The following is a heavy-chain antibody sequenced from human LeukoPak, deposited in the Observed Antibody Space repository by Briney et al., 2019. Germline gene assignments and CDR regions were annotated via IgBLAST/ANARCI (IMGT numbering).Heavy chain of an antibody. D-gene: IGHD3-10*01. CDR3: ARYYYGSAYFDY. J-gene: IGHJ4*02. V-gene: IGHV4-39*01. Sequence: SETLSLTCTVSGGSISSSSYYWGWTRQPPGKGLEWIGSIYYSGSTYYNPSLKSRVTISVDTSKNQFSLKLSSVTAADTAVYYCARYYYGSAYFDYWGQGTLVTVSS. CDR1: GGSISSSSYY. CDR2: IYYSGST.